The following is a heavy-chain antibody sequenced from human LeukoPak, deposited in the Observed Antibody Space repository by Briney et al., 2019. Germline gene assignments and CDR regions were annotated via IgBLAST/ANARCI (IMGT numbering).Heavy chain of an antibody. V-gene: IGHV4-34*01. J-gene: IGHJ3*02. CDR1: GGSFSGYY. CDR3: ARGRYCSGGSCIMAFDI. CDR2: INHSGST. Sequence: SETLSLTCAVYGGSFSGYYWSWIRQPPGKGLEGIGEINHSGSTNYNPSLKSRVTISVDTSKNQFSLKLSSVTAADTAVYYCARGRYCSGGSCIMAFDIWGQGTMVTVSS. D-gene: IGHD2-15*01.